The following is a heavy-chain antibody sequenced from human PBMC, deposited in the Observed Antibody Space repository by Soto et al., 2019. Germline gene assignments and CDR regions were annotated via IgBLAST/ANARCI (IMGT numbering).Heavy chain of an antibody. J-gene: IGHJ5*02. Sequence: PSETLSLTCTVSGGSVSSGSYYWSWIRQHPGRGLEWIGYIYYTGNTYYNPSLKSRLAISVDTSKNQFSLKLSSVTAADTAVYYCARAYCGGDCSWFDPWGQGTLVTVSS. V-gene: IGHV4-31*03. D-gene: IGHD2-21*02. CDR1: GGSVSSGSYY. CDR2: IYYTGNT. CDR3: ARAYCGGDCSWFDP.